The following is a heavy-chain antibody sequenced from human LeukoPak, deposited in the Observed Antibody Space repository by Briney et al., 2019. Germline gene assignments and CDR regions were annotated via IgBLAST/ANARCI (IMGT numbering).Heavy chain of an antibody. CDR3: AGGSGYTPYYYYMDV. CDR2: IYYSGST. CDR1: GGSISSSSYY. Sequence: SETLSLTCTVSGGSISSSSYYWSWIRQPPGKGLEWIGYIYYSGSTNYNPSLKSRVTISVDTSKNQFSLKLSSVTAADTAVYYCAGGSGYTPYYYYMDVWGKGTTVTISS. V-gene: IGHV4-61*01. J-gene: IGHJ6*03. D-gene: IGHD3-22*01.